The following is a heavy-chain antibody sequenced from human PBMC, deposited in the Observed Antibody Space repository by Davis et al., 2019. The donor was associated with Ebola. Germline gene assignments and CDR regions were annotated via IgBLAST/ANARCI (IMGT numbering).Heavy chain of an antibody. CDR3: ARGPPHYYYDSSGYYYYYYYGMDV. CDR2: MNPNSGIT. D-gene: IGHD3-22*01. V-gene: IGHV1-8*01. CDR1: GYTFTSYD. Sequence: ASVKVSCKASGYTFTSYDINWVRQATGQGLEWMGWMNPNSGITGYAQKFQGRVTMTRNTSISTAYMELSSLRSEDTAVYYCARGPPHYYYDSSGYYYYYYYGMDVWGQGTTVTVSS. J-gene: IGHJ6*02.